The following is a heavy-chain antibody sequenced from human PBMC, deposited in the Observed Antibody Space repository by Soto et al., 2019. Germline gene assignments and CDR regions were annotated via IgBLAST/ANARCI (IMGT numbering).Heavy chain of an antibody. CDR1: GFTVSSNY. V-gene: IGHV3-66*01. CDR2: IYSAGST. Sequence: GGSLRLSCAASGFTVSSNYMSWVRQAPGKGLEWVSVIYSAGSTYYADSVKGRFTISRDNSKNTLYLQMNSLRAEDTAVYYCARAWDRSRFLWSSYGLDVWGQGTTVTVSS. CDR3: ARAWDRSRFLWSSYGLDV. J-gene: IGHJ6*02. D-gene: IGHD3-22*01.